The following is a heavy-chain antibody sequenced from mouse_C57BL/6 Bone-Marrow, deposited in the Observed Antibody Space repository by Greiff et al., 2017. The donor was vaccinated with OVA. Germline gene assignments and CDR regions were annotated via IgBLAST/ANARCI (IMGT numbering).Heavy chain of an antibody. V-gene: IGHV1-64*01. Sequence: QVQLKQPGAELVKPGASVKLSCKASGYTFTSYWMHWVKQRPGQGLEWIGMIHPNSGSTNYNEKFKSKATLTVDKSSSTAYMQLSSLTSEDSAVYYCARCYYGYDKGSMDYWGQGTSVTVSS. D-gene: IGHD2-2*01. CDR2: IHPNSGST. CDR3: ARCYYGYDKGSMDY. CDR1: GYTFTSYW. J-gene: IGHJ4*01.